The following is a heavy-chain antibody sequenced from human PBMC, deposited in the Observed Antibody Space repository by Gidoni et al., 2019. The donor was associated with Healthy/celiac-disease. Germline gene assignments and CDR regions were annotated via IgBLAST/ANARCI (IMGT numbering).Heavy chain of an antibody. CDR3: ARDFGYCSSTSCYVWWFDP. J-gene: IGHJ5*02. CDR2: INAGNGNT. Sequence: QVQLVQSGAEVKKPGASVKVSCKASGYTFTSYAMHWVRQAPGQRLEWMGWINAGNGNTKYSQKFQGRVTITRDTSASTAYMELSSLRSEDTAVYYCARDFGYCSSTSCYVWWFDPWGQGTLVTVSS. V-gene: IGHV1-3*01. D-gene: IGHD2-2*01. CDR1: GYTFTSYA.